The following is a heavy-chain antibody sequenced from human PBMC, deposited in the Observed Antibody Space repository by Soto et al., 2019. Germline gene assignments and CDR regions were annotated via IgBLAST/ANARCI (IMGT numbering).Heavy chain of an antibody. V-gene: IGHV3-9*01. CDR1: GFTFDDYA. Sequence: GGSLRLSCAASGFTFDDYAMHWVRQAPGKGLEWVSGISWNSGSIGYADSVKGRFTISRDNAKNSLYLQMNSLRAEDTALYYCAKDRGVVITEYYFDYWGQGTLVTVSS. J-gene: IGHJ4*02. CDR3: AKDRGVVITEYYFDY. D-gene: IGHD3-3*01. CDR2: ISWNSGSI.